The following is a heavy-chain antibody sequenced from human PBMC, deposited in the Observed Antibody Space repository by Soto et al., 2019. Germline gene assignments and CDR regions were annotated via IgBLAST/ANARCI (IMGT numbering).Heavy chain of an antibody. D-gene: IGHD3-3*01. V-gene: IGHV4-31*03. J-gene: IGHJ4*02. CDR3: ARDGLVDFWSGFRYFDY. CDR2: IFYSGTT. CDR1: GGSITSGNFY. Sequence: QVQLQESGPGLVKPSQTLSLTCTVSGGSITSGNFYWSWIRQHPGKGLEWIGNIFYSGTTYYNPSLKSRLTISVDTSKNHFSLTLSSVTAADTAVYYCARDGLVDFWSGFRYFDYWGQGTLVTVSS.